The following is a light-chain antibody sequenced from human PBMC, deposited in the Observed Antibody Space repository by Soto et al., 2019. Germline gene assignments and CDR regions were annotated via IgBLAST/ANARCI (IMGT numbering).Light chain of an antibody. Sequence: DIQMTQSPSTLSASVGDRVTITCRASQTVSSWLAWYQQKPGKAPKLLIYKASSLDSGVPSRFSGSGSATDFTLTISSLQPDDFATYYCQQYKTFLGTFGQGTKVEI. CDR2: KAS. CDR1: QTVSSW. J-gene: IGKJ1*01. CDR3: QQYKTFLGT. V-gene: IGKV1-5*03.